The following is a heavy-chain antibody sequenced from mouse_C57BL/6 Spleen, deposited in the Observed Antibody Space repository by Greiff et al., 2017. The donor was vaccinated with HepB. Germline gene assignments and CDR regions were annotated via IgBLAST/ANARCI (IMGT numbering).Heavy chain of an antibody. CDR1: GYTFTDYN. V-gene: IGHV1-18*01. J-gene: IGHJ3*01. CDR2: INPNNGGT. D-gene: IGHD1-1*01. Sequence: EVQLQQSGPELVKPGASVKIPCKASGYTFTDYNMDWVKQSHGKSLEWIGDINPNNGGTIYNQKFKGKATLTVDKSSSTAYMELRSLTSEDTAVYYCARGDYGSRGKAWFAYWGQGTLVTVSA. CDR3: ARGDYGSRGKAWFAY.